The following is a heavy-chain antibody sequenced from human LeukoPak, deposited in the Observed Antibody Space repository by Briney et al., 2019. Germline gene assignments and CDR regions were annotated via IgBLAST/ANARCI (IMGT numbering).Heavy chain of an antibody. CDR2: ISSSSYI. Sequence: GGSLRLSCAASGFTFSSYEMNWVRQAPGKGLEWVSSISSSSYIYYADSVKGRFTISRDNAKNSLYLQMNSLRAEDTAVYYCARAIRDGYNLDFFMDVWGKGTTVTVSS. J-gene: IGHJ6*03. V-gene: IGHV3-21*01. CDR3: ARAIRDGYNLDFFMDV. CDR1: GFTFSSYE. D-gene: IGHD5-24*01.